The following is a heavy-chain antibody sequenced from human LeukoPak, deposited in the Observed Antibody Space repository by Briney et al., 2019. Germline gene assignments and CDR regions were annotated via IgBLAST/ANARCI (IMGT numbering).Heavy chain of an antibody. CDR3: AREPTYSYGSGSLDY. CDR1: GFTFSSYW. D-gene: IGHD3-10*01. J-gene: IGHJ4*02. Sequence: GGSLRLSCAVSGFTFSSYWMSWVRQAPGKGLEWVATIKQDESEKYFVYSVKGRFTISRDNAKNSLYLQMNSLRAEDTAVYYCAREPTYSYGSGSLDYWGQGTLVTVSS. V-gene: IGHV3-7*01. CDR2: IKQDESEK.